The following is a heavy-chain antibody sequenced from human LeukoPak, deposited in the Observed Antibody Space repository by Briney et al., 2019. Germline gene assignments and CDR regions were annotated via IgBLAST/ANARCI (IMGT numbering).Heavy chain of an antibody. Sequence: SETLSLTCTVSGGSISSSSYYWGWIRQPPGKGLEWIGSIYYSGSTYYNPSLKSRVTISVDTSKNQFSLKLSSVTAADTAVYYCARLSYYYDSSGSDWSDPWGQGTLVTVSS. CDR1: GGSISSSSYY. CDR2: IYYSGST. D-gene: IGHD3-22*01. V-gene: IGHV4-39*01. CDR3: ARLSYYYDSSGSDWSDP. J-gene: IGHJ5*02.